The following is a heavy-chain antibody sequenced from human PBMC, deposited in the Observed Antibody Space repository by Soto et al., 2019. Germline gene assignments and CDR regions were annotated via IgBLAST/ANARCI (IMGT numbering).Heavy chain of an antibody. D-gene: IGHD3-10*01. J-gene: IGHJ6*02. CDR3: ARGAMVRGVIIVYYYGMDV. V-gene: IGHV4-34*01. CDR2: INHSGST. Sequence: QVQLQQLGAGLLKPSETLSLTCAVYGGSFSGYYWSWIRQPPGKGLEWIGEINHSGSTNYNPSLKSRVTISVDTSKNQFSLKLSSVTAADTAVYYCARGAMVRGVIIVYYYGMDVWGQGTTVTVSS. CDR1: GGSFSGYY.